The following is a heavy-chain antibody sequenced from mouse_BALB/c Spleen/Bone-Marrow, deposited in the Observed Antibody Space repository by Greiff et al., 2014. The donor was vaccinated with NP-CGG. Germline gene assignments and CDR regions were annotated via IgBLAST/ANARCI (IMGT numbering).Heavy chain of an antibody. Sequence: EVQLQQSGAELVKPGASVKLSCTASGFNIKDTYMHWVKQRPEQGLEWIGRIDPANGNTKYVKTFQGKATITADTSSNTAYLQPSRLTSEDTAVYSGDNSGNYEGGAMDYWGQGISVTVSS. J-gene: IGHJ4*01. CDR3: DNSGNYEGGAMDY. CDR1: GFNIKDTY. CDR2: IDPANGNT. V-gene: IGHV14-3*02. D-gene: IGHD2-1*01.